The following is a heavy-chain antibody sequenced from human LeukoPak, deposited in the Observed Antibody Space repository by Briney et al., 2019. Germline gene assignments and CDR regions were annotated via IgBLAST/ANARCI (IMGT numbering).Heavy chain of an antibody. D-gene: IGHD1-26*01. J-gene: IGHJ3*02. V-gene: IGHV1-69*04. CDR3: ARVSSYRATFDI. CDR1: GGTFSSYA. CDR2: IIPILGIA. Sequence: SVKVSCKASGGTFSSYAISWVRQAPGQGLEWMGRIIPILGIANYAQKFQGRVTITADKSTSTAYMELSSLRSEDTAVYYCARVSSYRATFDIWGQGTMVTVFS.